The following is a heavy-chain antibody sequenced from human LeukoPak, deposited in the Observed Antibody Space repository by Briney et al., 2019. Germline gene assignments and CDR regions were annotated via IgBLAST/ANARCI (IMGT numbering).Heavy chain of an antibody. CDR3: ARVVVVTAITDDAFDI. V-gene: IGHV4-30-4*07. D-gene: IGHD2-21*02. J-gene: IGHJ3*02. Sequence: SETLSLTCAVSGGSISSGGYSWSWIRQPPGTGLEWIGYIYYSGSTYYNPSLKSRVTISVDTSKNQFSLKLSSVTAADTAVYYCARVVVVTAITDDAFDIWGQGTMVTVSS. CDR2: IYYSGST. CDR1: GGSISSGGYS.